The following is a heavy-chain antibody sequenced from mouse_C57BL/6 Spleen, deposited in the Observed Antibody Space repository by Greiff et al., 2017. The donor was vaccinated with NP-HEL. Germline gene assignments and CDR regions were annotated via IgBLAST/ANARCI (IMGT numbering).Heavy chain of an antibody. V-gene: IGHV5-4*03. CDR2: ISDGGSYT. J-gene: IGHJ3*01. CDR1: GFTFSSYA. CDR3: ARKGELVAWFAY. D-gene: IGHD2-2*01. Sequence: EVKLMESGGGLVKPGGSLKLSCAASGFTFSSYAMSWVRQTPEKRLEWVATISDGGSYTYYPDNVKGRFTISRDNAKNNLYLQMSHLKSEDTAMYYCARKGELVAWFAYWGQGTLVTVSA.